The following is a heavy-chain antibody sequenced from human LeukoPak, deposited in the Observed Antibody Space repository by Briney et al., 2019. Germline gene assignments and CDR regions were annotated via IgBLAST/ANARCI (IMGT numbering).Heavy chain of an antibody. J-gene: IGHJ6*04. D-gene: IGHD3-10*01. V-gene: IGHV3-30*04. CDR1: GFTFSSYA. CDR3: ARDYYGSGSYYNVPHYGMDV. CDR2: ISYDGSNK. Sequence: GGSLRLSCAASGFTFSSYAMHWVRQAPGKGLEWVAVISYDGSNKYYADSVKGRFTISRDNSKNTLYLQMNSLRAEGTAVYYCARDYYGSGSYYNVPHYGMDVWGKGTTVTVSS.